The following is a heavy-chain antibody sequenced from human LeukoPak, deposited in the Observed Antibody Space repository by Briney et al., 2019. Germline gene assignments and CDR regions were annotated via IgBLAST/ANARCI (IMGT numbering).Heavy chain of an antibody. Sequence: PGGSLRLSCAASGFTFSSNWLHWVRQAPGKGLVWVSRINSDGSSTIYTDSVRGRFTISRDSAKNTLYLQMNSLRAEDTAVYYCARARGLDYGDYVRWFDHWGQGTLVIVSS. D-gene: IGHD4-17*01. CDR1: GFTFSSNW. V-gene: IGHV3-74*01. J-gene: IGHJ5*02. CDR2: INSDGSST. CDR3: ARARGLDYGDYVRWFDH.